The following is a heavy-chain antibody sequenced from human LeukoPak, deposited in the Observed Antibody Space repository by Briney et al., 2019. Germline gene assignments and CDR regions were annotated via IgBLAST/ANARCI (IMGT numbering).Heavy chain of an antibody. Sequence: GGSLRLSCAASGFTFSSYAMSWVRQAPGKGLEWVSAISGSGGSTYYADSVKGRFTISRDNSKNTLYLQMNSLRAEDTAVYYCAKGGASANDGYDYYYYGMDVWGQGTTVTVSS. V-gene: IGHV3-23*01. D-gene: IGHD5-24*01. J-gene: IGHJ6*02. CDR2: ISGSGGST. CDR3: AKGGASANDGYDYYYYGMDV. CDR1: GFTFSSYA.